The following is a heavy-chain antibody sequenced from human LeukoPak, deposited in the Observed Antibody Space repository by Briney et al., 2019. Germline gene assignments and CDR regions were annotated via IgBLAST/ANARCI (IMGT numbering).Heavy chain of an antibody. J-gene: IGHJ6*03. CDR3: ARDPGLFGDNGPGYYYYYMDV. CDR1: GYTFTSYY. CDR2: INPSGGST. Sequence: ASVKVSCKASGYTFTSYYMHWVRQAPGQGLEWMGIINPSGGSTSYAQKFQGRVTMTRDTSTSTVYMYLSSLRSEDTAVYYCARDPGLFGDNGPGYYYYYMDVWGKGTTVTVSS. D-gene: IGHD2-21*01. V-gene: IGHV1-46*01.